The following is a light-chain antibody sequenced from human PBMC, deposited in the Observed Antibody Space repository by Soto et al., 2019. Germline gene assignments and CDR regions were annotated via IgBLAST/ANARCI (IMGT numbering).Light chain of an antibody. CDR1: QSVSNW. CDR2: EVS. J-gene: IGKJ1*01. CDR3: QQYDTYSRT. Sequence: DIQMTQSPSALSASVGDRVTITCRASQSVSNWLAWYRQKPGEAPKLLIYEVSTLERGVPSRFSGSGSGTEFTLTTSSLQPDDFATFYCQQYDTYSRTFGQGTKVEVK. V-gene: IGKV1-5*03.